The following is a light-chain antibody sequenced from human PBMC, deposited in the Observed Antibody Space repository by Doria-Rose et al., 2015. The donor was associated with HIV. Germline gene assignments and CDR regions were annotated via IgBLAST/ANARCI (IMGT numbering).Light chain of an antibody. J-gene: IGLJ2*01. V-gene: IGLV1-40*01. Sequence: TQPPSVSGAPGQTVTISCTGSSSNIGAGYDLHWYQQLPGTAPKLLIYTNINRPSGVPDRFSGSKSDTSASLTITGLQAEDEADYYCQSCDRSLSGFVIFGGGTKLTVL. CDR2: TNI. CDR3: QSCDRSLSGFVI. CDR1: SSNIGAGYD.